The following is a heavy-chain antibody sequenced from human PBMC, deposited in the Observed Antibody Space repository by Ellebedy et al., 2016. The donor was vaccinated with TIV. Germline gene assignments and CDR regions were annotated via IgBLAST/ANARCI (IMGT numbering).Heavy chain of an antibody. D-gene: IGHD3-22*01. CDR3: ARSDSSGYYYDY. V-gene: IGHV1-18*01. CDR2: ISAYNGNT. CDR1: GYTFTSYG. Sequence: ASVKVSCKASGYTFTSYGISWVRQAPGQGLEWMGWISAYNGNTNYAQKLQGRVTMTTDTSTSTAYMELRSLRSGDTAVYYCARSDSSGYYYDYWGQGTLVTVSS. J-gene: IGHJ4*02.